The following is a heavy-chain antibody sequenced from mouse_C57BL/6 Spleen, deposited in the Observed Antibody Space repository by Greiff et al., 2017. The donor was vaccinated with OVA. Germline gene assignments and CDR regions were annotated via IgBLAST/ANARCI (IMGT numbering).Heavy chain of an antibody. CDR2: IDPANGTT. Sequence: VHVKQSVAELVRPGASVKLSCTASGFNIKNSYMHWVKQRPEQGLEWIGWIDPANGTTKYAPKFQGKATITADTSSNTAYLQLSSLTSEDTAIVYCTRDSHDSSRYSMDYWGQGTSVTVSA. CDR1: GFNIKNSY. V-gene: IGHV14-3*01. J-gene: IGHJ4*01. CDR3: TRDSHDSSRYSMDY. D-gene: IGHD1-1*01.